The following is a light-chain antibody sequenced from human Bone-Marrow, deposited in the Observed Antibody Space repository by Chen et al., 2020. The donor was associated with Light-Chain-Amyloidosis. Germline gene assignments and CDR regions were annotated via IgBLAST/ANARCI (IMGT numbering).Light chain of an antibody. CDR1: QSIFSN. Sequence: DIQMTQSQSSLSASVGDRVTITCRASQSIFSNLKWYQHKPGKAPKLLISTASRLQSGVPSRFSGSGYGTDFTLTISRLQPEDLATYYGQQRYSTRGVTFSPVTKVDIK. V-gene: IGKV1-39*01. CDR2: TAS. CDR3: QQRYSTRGVT. J-gene: IGKJ3*01.